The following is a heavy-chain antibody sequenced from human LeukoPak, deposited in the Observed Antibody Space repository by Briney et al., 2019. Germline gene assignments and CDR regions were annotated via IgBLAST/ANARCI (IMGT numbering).Heavy chain of an antibody. CDR2: IRSKTYGGTT. CDR1: RSTIGDYA. D-gene: IGHD3-22*01. Sequence: GGSLRLPCTASRSTIGDYAMSWFRQAPGKGLEWVGFIRSKTYGGTTEYAASVKGRFTISRDDSKGIAYLQMNILKTEDTAVYYCAIEVIDYWGQGMLVTVSS. V-gene: IGHV3-49*03. J-gene: IGHJ4*02. CDR3: AIEVIDY.